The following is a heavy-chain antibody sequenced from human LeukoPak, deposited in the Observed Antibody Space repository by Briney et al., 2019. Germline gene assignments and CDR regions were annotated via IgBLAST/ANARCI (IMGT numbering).Heavy chain of an antibody. CDR3: PRQWLVLGWFDP. V-gene: IGHV4-39*01. Sequence: SETLSLTCTVSGGSISSSSYYWGWIRQPPGKGLDWIGSIYYSGSTYYNPSLKSRVTISVDTSKNQFSLKLSSVTAADTAVYYCPRQWLVLGWFDPWGQGTLVTVSS. CDR2: IYYSGST. J-gene: IGHJ5*02. D-gene: IGHD6-19*01. CDR1: GGSISSSSYY.